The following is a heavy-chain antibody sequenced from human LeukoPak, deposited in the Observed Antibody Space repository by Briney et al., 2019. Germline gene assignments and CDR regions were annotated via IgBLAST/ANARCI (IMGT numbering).Heavy chain of an antibody. CDR3: ARALVDYYDSSGYYHPDWYFDL. CDR2: IYTSGST. J-gene: IGHJ2*01. Sequence: SETLSLTCTVSGGSISNGSYYWSWIRQPAGKGLEWIGRIYTSGSTNYNPSLKSRVTISVDTSKNQFSLKLSSVTAAATAVYYCARALVDYYDSSGYYHPDWYFDLWGRGTLVTVSS. D-gene: IGHD3-22*01. V-gene: IGHV4-61*02. CDR1: GGSISNGSYY.